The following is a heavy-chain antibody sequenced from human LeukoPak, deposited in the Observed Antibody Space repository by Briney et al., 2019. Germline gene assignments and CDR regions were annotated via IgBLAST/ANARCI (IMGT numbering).Heavy chain of an antibody. J-gene: IGHJ4*02. CDR3: ARVRSSGWYTGLYYFDY. V-gene: IGHV1-2*02. CDR1: GYTFTGYY. Sequence: ASVKVSCKASGYTFTGYYMHWVRQAPGQGLEWMGWINPNSGGTNYAQKFQGRVTMTRDTSISTAYVELSRLRSDDTAVYYCARVRSSGWYTGLYYFDYWGQGTLVTVSS. D-gene: IGHD6-19*01. CDR2: INPNSGGT.